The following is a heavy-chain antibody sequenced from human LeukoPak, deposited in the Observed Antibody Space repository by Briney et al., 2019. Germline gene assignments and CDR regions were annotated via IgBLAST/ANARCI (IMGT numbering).Heavy chain of an antibody. CDR3: AKAGEKPARHLIPAAGTTDY. Sequence: ASVKVSCKASGGSFSSYGISWVRQAPGQGLEWMGGIIPIFGTANYAQKFQGRVTITADESTSTAYMELSSLRSEDTAIYSCAKAGEKPARHLIPAAGTTDYWGQGTLVTVSS. CDR2: IIPIFGTA. J-gene: IGHJ4*02. D-gene: IGHD6-13*01. CDR1: GGSFSSYG. V-gene: IGHV1-69*13.